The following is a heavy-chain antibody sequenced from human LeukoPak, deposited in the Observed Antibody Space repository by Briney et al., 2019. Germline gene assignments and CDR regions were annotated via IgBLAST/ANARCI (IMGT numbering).Heavy chain of an antibody. CDR2: IYPGDSDT. CDR3: ARVGYSSSWSKGAFDI. Sequence: GASLKISCKGSGYIFTSYWIGWVRQLPGKGLEWMGIIYPGDSDTRYSPSFQGQVTISADKSISTAYLQWSSLKASDTAMYYCARVGYSSSWSKGAFDIWGQGTMVTVSS. J-gene: IGHJ3*02. CDR1: GYIFTSYW. D-gene: IGHD6-13*01. V-gene: IGHV5-51*01.